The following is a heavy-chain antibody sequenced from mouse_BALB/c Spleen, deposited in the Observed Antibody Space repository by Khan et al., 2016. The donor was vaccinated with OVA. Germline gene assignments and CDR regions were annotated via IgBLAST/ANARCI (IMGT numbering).Heavy chain of an antibody. J-gene: IGHJ3*01. CDR3: ARRNYFGSTFAY. D-gene: IGHD1-2*01. CDR2: ISPGSGDT. V-gene: IGHV1-77*01. Sequence: QVQLQQSGAELARPGASVKLSCKASDYSFTDYYINWVKQRTGQGLEWIGEISPGSGDTYYNEKFKGKATLTADKSSSTAYMQLSSLTSEASAVYFCARRNYFGSTFAYWGQGTLVTVSA. CDR1: DYSFTDYY.